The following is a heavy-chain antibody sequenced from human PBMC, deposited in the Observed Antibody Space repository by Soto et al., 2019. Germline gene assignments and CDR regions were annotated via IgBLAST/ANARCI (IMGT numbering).Heavy chain of an antibody. Sequence: SQTLSLTCAISGDSVSSNSAAWNWIRQSPSGGLEWLGRTYYGSKWYNDYAVSVKSRITINPDTSKNQVSLHLNSVTPEDTAVYYCARVRVRIAARPENWFDPWGQGTLVTVSS. CDR1: GDSVSSNSAA. CDR2: TYYGSKWYN. J-gene: IGHJ5*02. V-gene: IGHV6-1*01. CDR3: ARVRVRIAARPENWFDP. D-gene: IGHD6-6*01.